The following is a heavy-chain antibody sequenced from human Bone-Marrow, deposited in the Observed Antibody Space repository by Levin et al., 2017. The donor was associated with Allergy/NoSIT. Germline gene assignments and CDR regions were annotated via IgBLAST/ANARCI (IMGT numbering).Heavy chain of an antibody. D-gene: IGHD4-17*01. V-gene: IGHV3-23*01. CDR3: AKGDYGDYVNWYFDL. CDR1: GFTFSSYA. J-gene: IGHJ2*01. CDR2: ISGSGGST. Sequence: GGSLRLSCAASGFTFSSYATSWVRQAPGKGLEWVSAISGSGGSTYYADSVKGRFTISRDNSKNTLYLQMNSLRAEDTAVYYCAKGDYGDYVNWYFDLWGRGTLVTVSS.